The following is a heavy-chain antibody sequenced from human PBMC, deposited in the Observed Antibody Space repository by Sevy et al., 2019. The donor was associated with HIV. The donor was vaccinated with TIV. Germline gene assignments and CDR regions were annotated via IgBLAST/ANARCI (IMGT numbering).Heavy chain of an antibody. CDR1: GFTFSNSA. CDR3: VKHKLLRDYFYYMDV. Sequence: GGSLRLSCVASGFTFSNSAMSWVRQAPGKGLQWVSFIRGSGDGIFYADSAKGRFTISRDNSKNTLYLQMNALRVEDTAVYYCVKHKLLRDYFYYMDVWGKGTTVTVSS. J-gene: IGHJ6*03. CDR2: IRGSGDGI. V-gene: IGHV3-23*01.